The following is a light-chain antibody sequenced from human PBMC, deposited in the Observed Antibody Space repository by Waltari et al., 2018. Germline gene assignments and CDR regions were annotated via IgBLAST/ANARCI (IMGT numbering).Light chain of an antibody. V-gene: IGKV1-5*03. CDR3: QQYNDYPWT. J-gene: IGKJ1*01. CDR1: QSIGSW. CDR2: KAS. Sequence: DIQMTQSPSSLSASVGDRVTITFRASQSIGSWLAWYQQKPGKAPKLLIYKASSLESGVPSTFSGSWSGTEFTLTISSLQPDDFATYYCQQYNDYPWTFGQGTKVEIK.